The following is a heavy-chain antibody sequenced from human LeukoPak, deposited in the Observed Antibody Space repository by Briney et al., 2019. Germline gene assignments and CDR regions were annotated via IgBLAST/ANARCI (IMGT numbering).Heavy chain of an antibody. CDR3: ARQEYSSSSLGYYYYYYMDV. J-gene: IGHJ6*03. V-gene: IGHV4-38-2*02. CDR2: IYHSGST. D-gene: IGHD6-6*01. CDR1: GYSISSGYY. Sequence: KPSETLSLTCTVSGYSISSGYYWGWIRQPPGKGLEWIGSIYHSGSTYYNPSLKSRVTISVDTSKNQFSLKLSSVTAADTAVYYCARQEYSSSSLGYYYYYYMDVWGKGTTVTVSS.